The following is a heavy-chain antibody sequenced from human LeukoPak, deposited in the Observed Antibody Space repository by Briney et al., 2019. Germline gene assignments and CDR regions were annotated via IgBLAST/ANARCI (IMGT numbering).Heavy chain of an antibody. V-gene: IGHV1-2*02. Sequence: ASVKVSCKASGYTFTGYYVHWVRQAPGQGLEWMGWINPNSGDTNFAQKFQGRVTMTRDTSTSTVYMELSSLRSEDTAVYYCARDRCSSTSCYVEGPSDSYNWFDPWGQGTLVTVSS. J-gene: IGHJ5*02. CDR2: INPNSGDT. CDR1: GYTFTGYY. CDR3: ARDRCSSTSCYVEGPSDSYNWFDP. D-gene: IGHD2-2*01.